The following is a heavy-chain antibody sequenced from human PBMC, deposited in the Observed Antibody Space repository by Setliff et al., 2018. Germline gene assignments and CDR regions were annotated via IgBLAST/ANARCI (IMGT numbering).Heavy chain of an antibody. D-gene: IGHD2-2*01. CDR2: IYYSGST. CDR1: GGSISSGGYY. J-gene: IGHJ4*02. V-gene: IGHV4-31*03. CDR3: ARAKGYCSSTSCRIYYFDY. Sequence: SETLSLTCTVSGGSISSGGYYWSWIRQHPGKGLEWIGYIYYSGSTYYNPSLKSRVTISVDTSKNRFSLKLSSVTAADTAVYYCARAKGYCSSTSCRIYYFDYWGQGTLVTVSS.